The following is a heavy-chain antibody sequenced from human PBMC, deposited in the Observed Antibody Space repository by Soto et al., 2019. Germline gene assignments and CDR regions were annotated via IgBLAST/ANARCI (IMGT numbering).Heavy chain of an antibody. J-gene: IGHJ5*02. CDR2: MNPNSGNT. Sequence: QVQLVQSGAEVKKPGASVKVSCKASGYTFTSYDINWVRQATGQVLEWMGWMNPNSGNTGYAQKYQGSVTMTRNTSKSTAHMEQRSLRSQDTAVYCCARKGGSRRANCFDPWGQGTLGTVSA. V-gene: IGHV1-8*01. D-gene: IGHD2-15*01. CDR3: ARKGGSRRANCFDP. CDR1: GYTFTSYD.